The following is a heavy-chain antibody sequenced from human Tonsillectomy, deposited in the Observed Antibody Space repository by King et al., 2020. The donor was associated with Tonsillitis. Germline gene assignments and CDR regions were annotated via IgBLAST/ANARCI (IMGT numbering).Heavy chain of an antibody. CDR3: ARHFYRSPLDP. J-gene: IGHJ5*02. Sequence: LQLQESGPGLVKPSETLSLTCTVSGGSVSSGVYFWVWIRQPPGKGLEWIGSIYYSGSTYYNPSLRSRLTISVDTSKNQFSLKLTSVTAAATAVYYCARHFYRSPLDPWGQGTLVTVSS. CDR1: GGSVSSGVYF. CDR2: IYYSGST. V-gene: IGHV4-39*01. D-gene: IGHD2/OR15-2a*01.